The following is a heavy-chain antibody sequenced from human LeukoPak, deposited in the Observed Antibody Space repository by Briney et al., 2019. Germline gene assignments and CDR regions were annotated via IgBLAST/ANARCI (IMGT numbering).Heavy chain of an antibody. CDR3: ARDPTFDI. V-gene: IGHV3-21*01. CDR1: GFNFISHS. Sequence: PGGSLKLACAASGFNFISHSMNWVRQAPGKGLEWVSSITGSSNYIYHADSVRGRFTISRDNARNSLYLQMNSLRAEDTAVYYCARDPTFDIWGRGTMVTVSS. CDR2: ITGSSNYI. J-gene: IGHJ3*02.